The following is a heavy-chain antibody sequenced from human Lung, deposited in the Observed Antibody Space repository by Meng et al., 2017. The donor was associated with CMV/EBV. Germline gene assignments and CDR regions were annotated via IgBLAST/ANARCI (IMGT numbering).Heavy chain of an antibody. V-gene: IGHV4-39*07. CDR3: ARVWANGEGWFDP. CDR1: GCSIKGSSPY. D-gene: IGHD2-8*01. J-gene: IGHJ5*02. CDR2: IYYRGLT. Sequence: GPGPLYLAAAPSPTVMSRGCSIKGSSPYRALLRRPPGKGVECIGNIYYRGLTSYNPSLKSRVTISVDTSKNQFSLKLSSVTAADTAVFYCARVWANGEGWFDPWGQGTLVTVSS.